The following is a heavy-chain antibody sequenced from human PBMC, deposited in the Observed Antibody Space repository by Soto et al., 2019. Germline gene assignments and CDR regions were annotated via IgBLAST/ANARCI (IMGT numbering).Heavy chain of an antibody. V-gene: IGHV1-18*04. D-gene: IGHD2-2*01. J-gene: IGHJ3*02. CDR1: GYTFTSYG. Sequence: ASVKVSCKASGYTFTSYGISSVRQAPGQGREWMGWISAYNGNTNCAQKLQGRVTMTTDTSTSTAYMELRSLRSDDTAVYYCARLGLRYQAAFGIWGQGTMVTVSS. CDR3: ARLGLRYQAAFGI. CDR2: ISAYNGNT.